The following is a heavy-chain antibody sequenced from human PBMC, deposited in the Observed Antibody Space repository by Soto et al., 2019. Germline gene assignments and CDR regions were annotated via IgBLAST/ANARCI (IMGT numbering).Heavy chain of an antibody. CDR1: GGTFSSYT. CDR2: IIPILGIA. D-gene: IGHD3-22*01. Sequence: SVKVSCKASGGTFSSYTISWVRQAPGQGLEWMGRIIPILGIANYAQKFQGRVTITADKSTSTAYMELSSLRSEDTAVYYCARAPSYYDSSGYYFDYWGQGTLVTVSS. J-gene: IGHJ4*02. V-gene: IGHV1-69*02. CDR3: ARAPSYYDSSGYYFDY.